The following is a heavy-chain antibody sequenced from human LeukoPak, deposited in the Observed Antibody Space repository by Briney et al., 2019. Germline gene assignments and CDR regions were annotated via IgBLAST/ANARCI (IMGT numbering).Heavy chain of an antibody. J-gene: IGHJ6*02. V-gene: IGHV1-18*01. D-gene: IGHD3-10*01. CDR1: GYTFTSYG. CDR3: ARASRRITMVWGVALSGMDV. Sequence: GASVKVSCKASGYTFTSYGISWVRQAPGQGLEWMGWISAYNGNTNYAQKLQGRVTMTTDTSTSTAYMELRSLRSDDTAVYYCARASRRITMVWGVALSGMDVWGQGTTVTVSS. CDR2: ISAYNGNT.